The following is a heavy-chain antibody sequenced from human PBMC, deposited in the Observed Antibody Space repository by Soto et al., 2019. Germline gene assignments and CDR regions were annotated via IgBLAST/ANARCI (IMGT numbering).Heavy chain of an antibody. J-gene: IGHJ4*02. V-gene: IGHV4-34*01. D-gene: IGHD4-17*01. CDR3: ATMGTPVTGLYYFDY. CDR2: INHSGST. CDR1: GGSFSGYY. Sequence: SETLSLTCAVYGGSFSGYYWSWIRQPPGKGLEWIGEINHSGSTNYNPSLKSRVTISVDTSKNQFSLDLSSVTAADTAVYYCATMGTPVTGLYYFDYWGQGTLVTVSS.